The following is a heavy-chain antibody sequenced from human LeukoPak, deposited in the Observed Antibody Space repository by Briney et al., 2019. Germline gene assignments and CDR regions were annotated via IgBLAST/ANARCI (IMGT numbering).Heavy chain of an antibody. CDR3: AKESPYTKSRTYYFDY. D-gene: IGHD2-2*02. V-gene: IGHV3-23*01. CDR2: ISGNGVTT. CDR1: GFTFRTYA. Sequence: PGGSLRLSCAASGFTFRTYAMSWVRQAPGKGPEWVSAISGNGVTTYYTDSVRGRFTISRDNSKNTLYLQMNSLRAEDTAVYYCAKESPYTKSRTYYFDYWGQGTLVTVSS. J-gene: IGHJ4*02.